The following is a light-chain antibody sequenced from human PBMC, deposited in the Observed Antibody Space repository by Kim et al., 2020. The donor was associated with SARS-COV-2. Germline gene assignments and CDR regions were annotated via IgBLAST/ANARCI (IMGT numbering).Light chain of an antibody. CDR2: GKN. CDR3: NTRGSNDNVL. CDR1: ILRNYY. Sequence: VALGANVSITGQGDILRNYYATWYQQKPGQAPIVIIYGKNTRPSGLPDRFSGSSSGDTASLTITGTQAGDEADYYCNTRGSNDNVLFGGGTQLTVL. V-gene: IGLV3-19*01. J-gene: IGLJ2*01.